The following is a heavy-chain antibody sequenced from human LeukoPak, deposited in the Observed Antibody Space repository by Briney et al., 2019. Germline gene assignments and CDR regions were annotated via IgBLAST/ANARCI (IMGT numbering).Heavy chain of an antibody. CDR1: GFTVSSNY. V-gene: IGHV3-53*01. CDR3: AIRVGPLFFYYYGMDV. Sequence: GGSLRLSCAASGFTVSSNYMSWVRQAPGQGLEWVSVIYSGGSTYYADSVKGRFTISRDNSKNTLYLQMNSLRAEDTAVYYCAIRVGPLFFYYYGMDVWGQGTTVTVSS. CDR2: IYSGGST. D-gene: IGHD3-3*01. J-gene: IGHJ6*02.